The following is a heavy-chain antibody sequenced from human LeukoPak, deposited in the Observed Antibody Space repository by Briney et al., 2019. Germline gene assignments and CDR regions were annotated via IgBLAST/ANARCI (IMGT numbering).Heavy chain of an antibody. CDR2: ISWNSGSI. J-gene: IGHJ4*02. CDR3: AKAGLWSGFDY. Sequence: GGSLRLSCAASGFTFDDYAMHWVRQAPGKGLEWVSGISWNSGSIGYADSVKGRFTISRDNAKNSLYLQMNSQRAEDMALYYCAKAGLWSGFDYWGQGTLVTVSS. V-gene: IGHV3-9*03. D-gene: IGHD5-18*01. CDR1: GFTFDDYA.